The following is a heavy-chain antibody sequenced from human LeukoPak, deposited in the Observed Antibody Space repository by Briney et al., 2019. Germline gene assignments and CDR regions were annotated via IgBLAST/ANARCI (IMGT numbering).Heavy chain of an antibody. Sequence: GGSLRLSCAASGFTFSTYNMKWVRQAPGKGLEWVSSITSGGTYTYYADSVKGRFTTPRDNAKNSLSLQLSSLRAEDTAVYYCARGHYDILTASYKWTPDYWGQGILVTVSS. CDR3: ARGHYDILTASYKWTPDY. CDR1: GFTFSTYN. V-gene: IGHV3-21*06. CDR2: ITSGGTYT. D-gene: IGHD3-9*01. J-gene: IGHJ4*02.